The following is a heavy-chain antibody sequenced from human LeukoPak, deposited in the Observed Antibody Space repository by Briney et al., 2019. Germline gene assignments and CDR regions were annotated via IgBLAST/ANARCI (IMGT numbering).Heavy chain of an antibody. V-gene: IGHV1-69*04. CDR3: ARDSYDSSGYYYERIDY. D-gene: IGHD3-22*01. Sequence: SVKVSCKASGGTFSIYAISWVRQAPGQGLEWMGRIIPILGIANYAQKFQGRVTITADKSTSTAYMELSSLRSEDTAVYYCARDSYDSSGYYYERIDYWGQGTLVTVSS. CDR2: IIPILGIA. CDR1: GGTFSIYA. J-gene: IGHJ4*02.